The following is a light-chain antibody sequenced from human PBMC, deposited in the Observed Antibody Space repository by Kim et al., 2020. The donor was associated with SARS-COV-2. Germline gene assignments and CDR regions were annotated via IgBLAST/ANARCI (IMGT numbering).Light chain of an antibody. CDR1: VLPKKF. V-gene: IGLV3-27*01. Sequence: SYELTQPSSVSVSPGQTARITCSGDVLPKKFARWLQQKPGQAPVLVIYKDSERPSGIPERFSGSSSGTTVTLTISEAQPDDEDDYYCYSAADRNLIFGGGTQLTVL. CDR2: KDS. J-gene: IGLJ2*01. CDR3: YSAADRNLI.